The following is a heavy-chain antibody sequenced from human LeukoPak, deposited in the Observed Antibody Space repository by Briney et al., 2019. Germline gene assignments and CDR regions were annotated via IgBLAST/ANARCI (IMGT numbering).Heavy chain of an antibody. D-gene: IGHD3-10*01. CDR1: GFTFSRYT. V-gene: IGHV3-21*04. CDR3: AKDIGWFGELKGMDV. Sequence: GGSLRLSCAASGFTFSRYTMNWVRQAPGKGLEWVSSISSGSGYIYYADSVKGRFTISRDNAKNSLYLQMNSLRTEDTALYYCAKDIGWFGELKGMDVWGQGTTVTVSS. J-gene: IGHJ6*02. CDR2: ISSGSGYI.